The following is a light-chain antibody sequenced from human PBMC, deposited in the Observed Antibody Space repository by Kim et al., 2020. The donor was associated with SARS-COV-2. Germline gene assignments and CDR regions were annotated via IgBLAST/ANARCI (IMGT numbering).Light chain of an antibody. Sequence: GQSITRACTGTSSDFGGYNYVSWYQHHPGKAPKLSIYEFNKRPSGVSNRFTVSKSGDTATLTISGLQAEDEADYYCSSFTSSSTLIFGGGTQLTVL. CDR3: SSFTSSSTLI. J-gene: IGLJ2*01. CDR1: SSDFGGYNY. V-gene: IGLV2-14*01. CDR2: EFN.